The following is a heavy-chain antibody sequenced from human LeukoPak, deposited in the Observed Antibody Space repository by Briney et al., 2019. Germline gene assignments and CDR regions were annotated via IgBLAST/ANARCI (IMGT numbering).Heavy chain of an antibody. V-gene: IGHV4-38-2*02. D-gene: IGHD2-15*01. CDR1: GYSISSGYY. CDR2: IYHSGST. J-gene: IGHJ6*03. CDR3: ARHLRCSGGSCPDQYYYYYYYMDV. Sequence: SETLSLTCTVSGYSISSGYYWGWIRQPPGKGLQWIGSIYHSGSTYYNPSLKSRVTISIDTSKNQFSLKLSSVTAADTAVYYCARHLRCSGGSCPDQYYYYYYYMDVWGKGTTVTVSS.